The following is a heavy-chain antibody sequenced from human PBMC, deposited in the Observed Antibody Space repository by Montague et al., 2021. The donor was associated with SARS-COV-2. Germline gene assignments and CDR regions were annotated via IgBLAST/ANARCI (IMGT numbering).Heavy chain of an antibody. V-gene: IGHV4-4*07. J-gene: IGHJ6*02. CDR3: ARDRPRSDYYGSGTYTWGGYGMEG. D-gene: IGHD3-10*01. Sequence: SETLSLTCTVSGGSISSYYWSWIRQPAGKGLEWVGRIYSSGSTNYNPSLKSRVTMSVDTSKNQFSLKLSSVTAADTALYYCARDRPRSDYYGSGTYTWGGYGMEGWGQGTTVTVSS. CDR1: GGSISSYY. CDR2: IYSSGST.